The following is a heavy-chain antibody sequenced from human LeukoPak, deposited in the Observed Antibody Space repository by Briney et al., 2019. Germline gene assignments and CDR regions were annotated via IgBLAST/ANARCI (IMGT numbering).Heavy chain of an antibody. CDR3: ARDQTTVTKGFDI. CDR1: GGSISTHY. J-gene: IGHJ3*02. D-gene: IGHD4-17*01. Sequence: PSETLSLTCTVSGGSISTHYWTWIRQPPGKGLEWIGYISYIGSTNYNPSLKGRVTISVDTSKNRFSLKLSSVTAADTAVYYCARDQTTVTKGFDIWGQGTVVTVSS. CDR2: ISYIGST. V-gene: IGHV4-59*11.